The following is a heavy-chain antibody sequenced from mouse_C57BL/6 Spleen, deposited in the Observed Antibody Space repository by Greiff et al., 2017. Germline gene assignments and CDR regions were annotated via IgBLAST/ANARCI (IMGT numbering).Heavy chain of an antibody. V-gene: IGHV1-18*01. D-gene: IGHD2-5*01. CDR1: GYTFTDYN. CDR2: INPNNGGT. J-gene: IGHJ3*01. CDR3: ARKEYYSNPFAY. Sequence: EVQLQQSGPELVKPGASVKIPCKASGYTFTDYNMDWVKQSHGKSLEWIGDINPNNGGTIYNQKFKGKATLTVDKSSSTAYMELRSLTSEDTAVYYCARKEYYSNPFAYWGQGTLVTVSA.